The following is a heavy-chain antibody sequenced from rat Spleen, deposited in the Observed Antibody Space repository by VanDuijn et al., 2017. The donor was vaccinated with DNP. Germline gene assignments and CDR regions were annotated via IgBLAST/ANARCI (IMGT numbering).Heavy chain of an antibody. CDR2: ISYEGSST. J-gene: IGHJ2*01. CDR3: ARLGGD. D-gene: IGHD5-1*01. CDR1: GFTFSDYY. Sequence: EVQLVESGGGLVQPGRSLKLSCAASGFTFSDYYMAWVRQAPKKGLEWVASISYEGSSTYYGDSVKGRFTISRDNAKSTLYLQMNSLRSEDTATYYCARLGGDWGQGVMVTVSS. V-gene: IGHV5-22*01.